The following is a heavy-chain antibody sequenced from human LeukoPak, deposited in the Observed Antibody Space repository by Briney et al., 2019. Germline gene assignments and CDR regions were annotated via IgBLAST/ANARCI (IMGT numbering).Heavy chain of an antibody. Sequence: PGGSLRLSCAASGFTFSSYAMHWVRQAPGKGLEWVAVISYDGSNKYYADSVKGRFTISRDNSKNTLYLQMNSLKTEDTAVYYCTTAYYYDSSGYPHRDYWGQGTLVTVSS. J-gene: IGHJ4*02. D-gene: IGHD3-22*01. CDR3: TTAYYYDSSGYPHRDY. CDR2: ISYDGSNK. V-gene: IGHV3-30*04. CDR1: GFTFSSYA.